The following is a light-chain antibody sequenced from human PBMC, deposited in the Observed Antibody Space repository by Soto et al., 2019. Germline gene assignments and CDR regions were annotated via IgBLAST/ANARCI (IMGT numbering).Light chain of an antibody. Sequence: DVQMTQSQAYLSASLAERVTITSRASQSISSYLNWYQQKPGKAPKLLIFAASSLQSGVPSRFSGSRSGPDFTLTISSLQPEDFATYYCQQSYSSPPTFGQGTKVDIK. CDR1: QSISSY. CDR2: AAS. CDR3: QQSYSSPPT. J-gene: IGKJ1*01. V-gene: IGKV1-39*01.